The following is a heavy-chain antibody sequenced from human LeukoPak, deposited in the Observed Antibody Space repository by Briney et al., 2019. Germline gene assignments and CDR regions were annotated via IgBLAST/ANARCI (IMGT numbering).Heavy chain of an antibody. CDR3: AGGYYYMDV. V-gene: IGHV4-39*07. D-gene: IGHD3-16*01. CDR2: IYYSGST. J-gene: IGHJ6*03. CDR1: GGSVSRSPYY. Sequence: PSETLSLTCTVSGGSVSRSPYYWGWIRQPPGKGLEWIGSIYYSGSTYYNPSLKSRVTISVDTSKNQFSLKLSSVTAADTAVYYCAGGYYYMDVWGKGTTVTISS.